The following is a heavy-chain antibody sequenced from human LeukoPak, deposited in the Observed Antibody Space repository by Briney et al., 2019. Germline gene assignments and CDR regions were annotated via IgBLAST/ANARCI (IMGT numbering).Heavy chain of an antibody. V-gene: IGHV3-23*01. CDR2: FSGSGGST. CDR1: GFPFSIYS. CDR3: AKWFVSYYYDSSGQVI. Sequence: GGPLSLFCAPSGFPFSIYSMPGFPQPPGRGRDGFSAFSGSGGSTYYADSVKGRFTISRDNSKNTLYLQMNSLRAEDTAVYYCAKWFVSYYYDSSGQVIWGQGTMVTVSS. D-gene: IGHD3-22*01. J-gene: IGHJ3*02.